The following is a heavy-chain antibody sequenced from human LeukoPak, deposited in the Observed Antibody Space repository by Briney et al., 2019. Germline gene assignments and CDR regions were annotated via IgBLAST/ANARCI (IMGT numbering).Heavy chain of an antibody. CDR1: GFTFSNAW. D-gene: IGHD4-17*01. Sequence: GGSLRLSCAASGFTFSNAWMSWVRQAPGKGLEWVGRIKSKTDGGTTDYAAPVKGRFTISRDNSKNTLYLQMNSLRAEDTAVYYCARDSSSRDYGDYPNDYWGQGTLVTVSS. CDR3: ARDSSSRDYGDYPNDY. V-gene: IGHV3-15*01. J-gene: IGHJ4*02. CDR2: IKSKTDGGTT.